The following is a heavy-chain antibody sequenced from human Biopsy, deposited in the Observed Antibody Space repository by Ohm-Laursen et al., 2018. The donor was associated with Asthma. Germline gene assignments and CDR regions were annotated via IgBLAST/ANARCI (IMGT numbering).Heavy chain of an antibody. CDR1: GYSLTDLS. V-gene: IGHV1-24*01. CDR3: ASDFPKDYVRYNFQF. J-gene: IGHJ4*02. CDR2: HDHEEGGT. Sequence: PSVKLSCKVSGYSLTDLSMHWVRQAPGQGLEWMGGHDHEEGGTVNARRFQGRVTMTEDTSTDTAYMELSSLISDDTAVYYCASDFPKDYVRYNFQFWGQGTLVTVSS. D-gene: IGHD4-17*01.